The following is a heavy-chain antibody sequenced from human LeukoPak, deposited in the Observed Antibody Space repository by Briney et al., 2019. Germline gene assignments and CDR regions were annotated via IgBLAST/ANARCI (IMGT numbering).Heavy chain of an antibody. CDR3: ARGRWTRRSFDP. J-gene: IGHJ5*02. D-gene: IGHD4-23*01. CDR2: ISSSSSTI. V-gene: IGHV3-48*04. CDR1: GFTVSSNY. Sequence: PGGSLRLSCAASGFTVSSNYMSWVRQAPGKGLEWVSYISSSSSTIYYADSVKGRFTISRDNAKNSLYLQMNSLRAEDTAVYYCARGRWTRRSFDPWGQGTLVTVSS.